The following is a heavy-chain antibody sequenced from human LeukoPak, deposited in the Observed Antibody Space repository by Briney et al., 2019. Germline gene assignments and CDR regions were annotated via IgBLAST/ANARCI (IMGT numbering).Heavy chain of an antibody. CDR3: ARDVDCGGNSGVDAFDI. CDR2: ISSSGSTI. V-gene: IGHV3-48*01. J-gene: IGHJ3*02. D-gene: IGHD4-23*01. Sequence: GGSLRLSCAASGFTFSSYSMNWVRQAPGKGLEWVSYISSSGSTIYYADSVKGRFTISRDNAKNSLYLQMNSLRAEDTAVYYCARDVDCGGNSGVDAFDIWGQGTMVTVSS. CDR1: GFTFSSYS.